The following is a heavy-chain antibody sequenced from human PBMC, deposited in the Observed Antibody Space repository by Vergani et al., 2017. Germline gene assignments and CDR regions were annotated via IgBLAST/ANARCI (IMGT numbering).Heavy chain of an antibody. Sequence: QVQLVQSGAEVKKPGASVKVSCKASGYTFTGYYMHWVRQAPGQGLEWMGWINPNSGGTNYAQKFQGRVTMTRDTSISTAYMELSRLRSDDTAVYYCARDPKFGDNWNDDPSYFDYWGQGTLVTVSS. J-gene: IGHJ4*02. D-gene: IGHD1-1*01. CDR2: INPNSGGT. CDR1: GYTFTGYY. CDR3: ARDPKFGDNWNDDPSYFDY. V-gene: IGHV1-2*02.